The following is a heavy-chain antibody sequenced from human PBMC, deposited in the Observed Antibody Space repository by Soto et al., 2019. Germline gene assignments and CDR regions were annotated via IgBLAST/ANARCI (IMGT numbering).Heavy chain of an antibody. CDR2: LYPSGNT. CDR1: SECSDRTRFF. V-gene: IGHV4-39*01. Sequence: LSSAVSSECSDRTRFFWGWIRQAPGKGLEWIGNLYPSGNTYYNPSLTSRVSISGDASQSQLSLRVTSVTAADTAVYYCARHQSQSSSYVDPWGQG. D-gene: IGHD6-13*01. CDR3: ARHQSQSSSYVDP. J-gene: IGHJ5*02.